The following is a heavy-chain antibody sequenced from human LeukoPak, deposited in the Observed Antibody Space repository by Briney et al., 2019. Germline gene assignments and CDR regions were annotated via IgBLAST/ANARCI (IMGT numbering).Heavy chain of an antibody. Sequence: PSETLSLTCTVSGGSISSGSYYWSWIRQPAGKGLEWIGRIYTSGSTNYNPSLKSRVTISVDTSKNQFSLKLSSVTAADTAVYYCARDKWELYDYWGQGTLVTVPS. D-gene: IGHD1-26*01. CDR1: GGSISSGSYY. J-gene: IGHJ4*02. CDR2: IYTSGST. V-gene: IGHV4-61*02. CDR3: ARDKWELYDY.